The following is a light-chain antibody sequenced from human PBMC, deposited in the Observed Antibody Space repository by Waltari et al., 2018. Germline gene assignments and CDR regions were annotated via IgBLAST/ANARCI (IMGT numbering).Light chain of an antibody. Sequence: LQKHQVHPPQVLVSRRNNRPFWISERLSASRSGNTASLTITGLQPEDEADYFRSAWNRRLGAWLFGGGTKLTVL. CDR2: RRN. V-gene: IGLV10-54*01. J-gene: IGLJ3*02. CDR3: SAWNRRLGAWL.